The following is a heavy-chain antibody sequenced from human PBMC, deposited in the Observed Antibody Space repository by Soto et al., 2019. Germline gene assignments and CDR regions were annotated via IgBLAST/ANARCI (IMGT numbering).Heavy chain of an antibody. CDR2: IYYSGST. CDR3: AREEILQLWPSSLDY. Sequence: QLQLQESGPGLVKPSETLSLTCTVSGGSISSSSYYWGWIRQPPGKGLEWIGSIYYSGSTYYNPSLKSRVTISVDTSKNQFSLKLSSVTAADTAVYYCAREEILQLWPSSLDYWGQGTLVTVSS. J-gene: IGHJ4*02. V-gene: IGHV4-39*02. CDR1: GGSISSSSYY. D-gene: IGHD5-18*01.